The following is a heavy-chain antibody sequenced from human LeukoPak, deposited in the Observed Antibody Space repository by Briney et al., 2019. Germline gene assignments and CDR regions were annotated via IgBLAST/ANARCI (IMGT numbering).Heavy chain of an antibody. CDR1: GGSFSGYY. CDR2: INHSGST. V-gene: IGHV4-34*01. CDR3: ATRGPRPRLRFGY. J-gene: IGHJ4*02. D-gene: IGHD3-10*01. Sequence: SETLSLTCAVYGGSFSGYYWSWIRQPPGKGLEWIGEINHSGSTNYNPSLKSRVTISVDTSKNQFSLKLSSVTAADTAVYYCATRGPRPRLRFGYWGQGTLVTVSS.